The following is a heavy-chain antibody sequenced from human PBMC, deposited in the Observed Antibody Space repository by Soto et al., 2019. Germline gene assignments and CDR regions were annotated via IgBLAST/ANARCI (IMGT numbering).Heavy chain of an antibody. CDR2: MNPNSGNT. J-gene: IGHJ4*02. D-gene: IGHD6-13*01. Sequence: ASVKVSCKASGYTFTSDDINWVRQATGEGLEWMGWMNPNSGNTGYAQKFQGRVTMTRNTSISTAYMELSSLRSEDTAVYYCARGLKKQKPGNDYWGQGTLVTVSS. V-gene: IGHV1-8*01. CDR1: GYTFTSDD. CDR3: ARGLKKQKPGNDY.